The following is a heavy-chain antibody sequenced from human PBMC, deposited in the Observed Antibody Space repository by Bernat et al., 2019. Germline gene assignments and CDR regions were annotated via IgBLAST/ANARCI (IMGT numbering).Heavy chain of an antibody. Sequence: EVQLLESGGGLVQPGGSLRLSCAASGFTFSSYAMSWVRQAPGKGLEWVSAISGSGGSTYYADSVKGRFTIARDNSKNTLYLQMNSLRAEDTAVYYCAKDGVVSYWYFDLWGRGTLVTVSS. D-gene: IGHD2/OR15-2a*01. CDR3: AKDGVVSYWYFDL. J-gene: IGHJ2*01. CDR1: GFTFSSYA. V-gene: IGHV3-23*01. CDR2: ISGSGGST.